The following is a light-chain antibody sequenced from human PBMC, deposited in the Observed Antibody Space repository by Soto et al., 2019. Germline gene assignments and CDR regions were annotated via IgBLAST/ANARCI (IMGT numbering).Light chain of an antibody. V-gene: IGKV3-15*01. CDR1: RSVSSN. Sequence: EIVMTQSPATLSVSPGERATLSCRASRSVSSNLAWYQQKPGQAPRLLIYGASTRSPDIPARFSGSGSGTEFTLTISSLQSEDFAVYSCQQYNNWPLTFGQGTRLEI. CDR3: QQYNNWPLT. CDR2: GAS. J-gene: IGKJ5*01.